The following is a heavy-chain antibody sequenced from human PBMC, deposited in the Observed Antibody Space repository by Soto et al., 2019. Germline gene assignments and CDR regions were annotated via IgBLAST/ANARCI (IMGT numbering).Heavy chain of an antibody. J-gene: IGHJ4*02. Sequence: GGSLRLSCAASGFTFSSYSMNWVRQAPGKGLEWVSSISSSSSYIYYADSVKGRFTISRDNAKNSLYLQMNSLRAEDTAVYYCARDSTSSGSSGWSGGNFFDYWGQGTLVTVSS. CDR1: GFTFSSYS. CDR2: ISSSSSYI. V-gene: IGHV3-21*01. D-gene: IGHD6-19*01. CDR3: ARDSTSSGSSGWSGGNFFDY.